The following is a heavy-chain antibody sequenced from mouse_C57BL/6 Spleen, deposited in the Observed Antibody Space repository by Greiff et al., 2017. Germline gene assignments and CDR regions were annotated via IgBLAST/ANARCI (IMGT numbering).Heavy chain of an antibody. D-gene: IGHD1-1*01. Sequence: QVHVKQPGAELVKPGASVKLSCKASGYTFTSYWMHWVKQRPGQGLEWIGMLPTNSGSTNYNEKLKSKATLTVDKSSSTAYMQLSSLTSEDSAVXYCARSPYYCGSTLYAMDYWGQGTSVTVAS. CDR3: ARSPYYCGSTLYAMDY. CDR2: LPTNSGST. V-gene: IGHV1-64*01. J-gene: IGHJ4*01. CDR1: GYTFTSYW.